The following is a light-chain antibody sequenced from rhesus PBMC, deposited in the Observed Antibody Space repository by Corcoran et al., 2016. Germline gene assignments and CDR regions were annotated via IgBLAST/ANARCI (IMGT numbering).Light chain of an antibody. CDR1: QGISSW. Sequence: DIQMTQSPSSLSASVGDKVTITCRASQGISSWLAWYQQKPGKAPKLLIYTGSSLQTGVPSRFSGRGSGTDYTLTIISLQPEDIATYYCQQGYNMPRTFGQGTKVEIK. CDR3: QQGYNMPRT. CDR2: TGS. J-gene: IGKJ1*01. V-gene: IGKV1-18*01.